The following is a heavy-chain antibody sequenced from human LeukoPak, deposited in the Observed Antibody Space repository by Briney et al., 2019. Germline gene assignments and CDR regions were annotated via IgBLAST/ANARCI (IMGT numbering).Heavy chain of an antibody. J-gene: IGHJ4*02. Sequence: GGSLRLSCAASGFTFSSYGMHWLRQAPGKGLEWVSGISDSGGITYYADSVKGRFTISRDNSKNTLYLQMNSLRADDTAVYYCGKDQRYWGQGTLVTVSS. V-gene: IGHV3-23*01. CDR2: ISDSGGIT. CDR3: GKDQRY. CDR1: GFTFSSYG.